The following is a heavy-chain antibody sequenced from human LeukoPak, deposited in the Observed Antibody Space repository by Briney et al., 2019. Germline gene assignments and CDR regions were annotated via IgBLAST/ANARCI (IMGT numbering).Heavy chain of an antibody. Sequence: ASVKVSCKASGYTFTGYYMHWVRQAPGQGLEWMGWINPNSGGTNYAQKFQGRVTMTRDTSISTAYMELSRLRSDDTAVYYCARGDYDSSGYLLNFDYWGQGTLVTVSS. CDR3: ARGDYDSSGYLLNFDY. CDR2: INPNSGGT. J-gene: IGHJ4*02. V-gene: IGHV1-2*02. CDR1: GYTFTGYY. D-gene: IGHD3-22*01.